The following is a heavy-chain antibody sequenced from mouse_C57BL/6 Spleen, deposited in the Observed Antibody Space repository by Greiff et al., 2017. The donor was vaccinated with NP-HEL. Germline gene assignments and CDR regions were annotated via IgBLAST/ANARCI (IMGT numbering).Heavy chain of an antibody. CDR2: IYPGDGDT. Sequence: QVQLQQSGAELVKPGASVKISCKASGYAFSSYWMNWVKQRPGKGLEWIGQIYPGDGDTNYNGKFKGKATLTADKSSSTAYMQLSSLTSEDSAVYFCARSGLLRSYYFDYWGQGTTLTVSS. CDR3: ARSGLLRSYYFDY. CDR1: GYAFSSYW. V-gene: IGHV1-80*01. D-gene: IGHD1-1*01. J-gene: IGHJ2*01.